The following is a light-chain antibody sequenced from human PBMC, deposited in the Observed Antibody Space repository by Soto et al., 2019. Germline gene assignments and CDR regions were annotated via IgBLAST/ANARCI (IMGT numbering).Light chain of an antibody. Sequence: QSALTQPRSVSGSPGQSVTISCTGTSSDVGAYNYVSWYQQHPGKAPKLMIYDVTKRPSGVPDRLSGSKSGNTASLTISGLQAADEADYYCCSYAGSSTFRVLFGGGTQLTVL. CDR3: CSYAGSSTFRVL. CDR2: DVT. V-gene: IGLV2-11*01. J-gene: IGLJ2*01. CDR1: SSDVGAYNY.